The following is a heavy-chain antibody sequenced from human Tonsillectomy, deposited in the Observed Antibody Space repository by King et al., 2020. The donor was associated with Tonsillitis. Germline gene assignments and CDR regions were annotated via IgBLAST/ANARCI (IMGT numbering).Heavy chain of an antibody. CDR1: GFTFSSYG. CDR2: MSYDGTNK. CDR3: AREQYSGSNLYFDY. Sequence: VQLVESGGGVVQPGRSLRLSCAASGFTFSSYGMDWVRQAPGKGLEWVAVMSYDGTNKFYADSVKGRFTISRDNSKNTLYLQMNSLRAEDTALYYCAREQYSGSNLYFDYWGQGALVTVSS. V-gene: IGHV3-33*05. J-gene: IGHJ4*02. D-gene: IGHD5-12*01.